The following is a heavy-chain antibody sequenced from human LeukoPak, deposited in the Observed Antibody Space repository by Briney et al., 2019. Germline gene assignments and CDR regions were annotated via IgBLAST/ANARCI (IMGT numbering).Heavy chain of an antibody. CDR1: GFTLSNAW. CDR3: ITFSMIVVVIAD. J-gene: IGHJ4*02. V-gene: IGHV3-15*01. CDR2: IKSKTDGGTT. Sequence: PGGSLRLSCAASGFTLSNAWMSWVRQAPGKGLEWVGRIKSKTDGGTTDYAAPVKGRFTISRDDSKNTPHLQMNSLKTEDTAVYYCITFSMIVVVIADWGQGTLVTVSS. D-gene: IGHD3-22*01.